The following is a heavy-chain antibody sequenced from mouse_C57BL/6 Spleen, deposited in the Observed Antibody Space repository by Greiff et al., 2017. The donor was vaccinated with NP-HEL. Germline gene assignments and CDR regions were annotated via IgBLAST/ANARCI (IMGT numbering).Heavy chain of an antibody. D-gene: IGHD2-2*01. CDR2: IHPNSGST. CDR3: ARWGIYYGYGFDY. J-gene: IGHJ2*01. Sequence: VQLQQPGAELVKPGASVKLSCKASGYTFTSYWMHWVKQRPGQGLEWIGMIHPNSGSTNYNEKFKSKATLTVDKSSSTAYMQLSSLTSEDSAVYYCARWGIYYGYGFDYWGQGTTLTVSS. CDR1: GYTFTSYW. V-gene: IGHV1-64*01.